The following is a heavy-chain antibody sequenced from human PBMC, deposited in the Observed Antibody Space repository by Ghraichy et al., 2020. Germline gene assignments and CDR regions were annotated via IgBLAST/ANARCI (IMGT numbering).Heavy chain of an antibody. V-gene: IGHV3-23*01. CDR3: AKGARSSGWNE. CDR2: ITGSGGST. J-gene: IGHJ4*02. CDR1: GFTFSGYA. Sequence: GGSLRLSCAASGFTFSGYAMSWVRQAPGKGLELVSGITGSGGSTYYADSVKGRFTISRDNSKNTLNLQMSSLRVEDTAVYYCAKGARSSGWNEWGQGTLVTVSS. D-gene: IGHD6-19*01.